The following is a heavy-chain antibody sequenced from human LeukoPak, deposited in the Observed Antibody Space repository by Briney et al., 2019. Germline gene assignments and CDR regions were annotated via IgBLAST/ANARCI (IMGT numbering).Heavy chain of an antibody. V-gene: IGHV1-2*02. J-gene: IGHJ3*02. CDR2: INPNSGGT. CDR1: GYTFTGYY. Sequence: ASVKVSCKASGYTFTGYYMHWVRQAPGQGLEWMGWINPNSGGTNYAQKFQGRVTMTRDTSISTAYMELSRLRSDDTAVYYCWYYYDSSNAVVNASDIWGQGTMVTVSS. D-gene: IGHD3-22*01. CDR3: WYYYDSSNAVVNASDI.